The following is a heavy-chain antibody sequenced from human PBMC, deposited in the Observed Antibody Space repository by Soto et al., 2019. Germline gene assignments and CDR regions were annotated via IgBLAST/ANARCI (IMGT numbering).Heavy chain of an antibody. J-gene: IGHJ6*01. CDR3: ARSIRGPRRFNGMDV. V-gene: IGHV2-70*13. CDR2: IERDDDDK. CDR1: GFSLTSPGMC. Sequence: SGPTPVNPTETLTLTCTFSGFSLTSPGMCVSWIRQPPGKALEWLALIERDDDDKYYSTSLKTRLTIYKDTRKNQVVMTMANMDPADTGTYYCARSIRGPRRFNGMDVWGQGT. D-gene: IGHD1-20*01.